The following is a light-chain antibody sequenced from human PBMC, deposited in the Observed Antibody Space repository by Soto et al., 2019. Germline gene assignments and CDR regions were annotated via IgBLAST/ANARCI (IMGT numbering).Light chain of an antibody. CDR3: QTWGTGIRV. V-gene: IGLV4-69*02. CDR2: LNSDGSH. J-gene: IGLJ3*02. Sequence: QAVVAQSPSASASLGASVKLTCTLSSGHSSYATAWHQQQPEKGPRYLIKLNSDGSHTKGDGIPDRFSGSSSGAERYLTISSLQSEDEADYYCQTWGTGIRVFGGGTKLTVL. CDR1: SGHSSYA.